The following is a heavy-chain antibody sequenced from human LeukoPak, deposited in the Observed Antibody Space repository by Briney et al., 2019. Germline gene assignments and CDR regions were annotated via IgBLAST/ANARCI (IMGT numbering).Heavy chain of an antibody. D-gene: IGHD6-19*01. CDR1: GFTFNSYS. CDR2: VSFDGNSK. Sequence: GGSLRLSCEASGFTFNSYSMHWVRQAPGKGLEWVAVVSFDGNSKYCADSVKGRFTISRDNSKLYLQMNNLRAEDTAVYHCARDRHQWMDSTWQYCFDYWGQGILVTVSS. V-gene: IGHV3-30*04. CDR3: ARDRHQWMDSTWQYCFDY. J-gene: IGHJ4*02.